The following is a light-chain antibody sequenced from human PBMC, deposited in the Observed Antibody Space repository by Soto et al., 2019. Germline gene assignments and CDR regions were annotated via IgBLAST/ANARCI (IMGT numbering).Light chain of an antibody. CDR3: QQYKSYFYS. J-gene: IGKJ2*03. CDR2: DVS. CDR1: QSVGGW. V-gene: IGKV1-5*01. Sequence: IQMTQSPSTLYASVGDRVTLTCRASQSVGGWLAWYQKKPGKAPSLLIFDVSRLETGVPSRFRGSGSGTDFTLTISSLQADDFATYYCQQYKSYFYSFGQGTKLEIK.